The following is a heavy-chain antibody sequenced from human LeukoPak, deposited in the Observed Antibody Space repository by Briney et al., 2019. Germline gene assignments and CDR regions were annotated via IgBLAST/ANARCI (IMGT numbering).Heavy chain of an antibody. CDR3: ARDGAIVVVPAASPEYFQR. CDR2: ISAYNGNT. D-gene: IGHD2-2*01. CDR1: GYTFTSYG. V-gene: IGHV1-18*01. J-gene: IGHJ1*01. Sequence: VASVKVSCKASGYTFTSYGISWVRQAPGQGLEWMGWISAYNGNTNYAQKLQGRVTMTTDTSTSTAYMELRSLRSDDTAVYYCARDGAIVVVPAASPEYFQRWGQGTLVTVSS.